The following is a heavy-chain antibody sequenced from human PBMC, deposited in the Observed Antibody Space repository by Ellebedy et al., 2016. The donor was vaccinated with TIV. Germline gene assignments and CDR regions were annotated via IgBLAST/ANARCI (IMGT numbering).Heavy chain of an antibody. V-gene: IGHV3-23*01. CDR1: GFTFHRSG. Sequence: GGSLRLSXAASGFTFHRSGMNWVRQAPGKGLEWVSIISGSDGATHYAVSVKGRFTISRDNSKNTVYLQMNSLRAEDTALYYCARAEGLGVVSPYSDYWGQGTLVTVSS. CDR3: ARAEGLGVVSPYSDY. D-gene: IGHD3-3*01. J-gene: IGHJ4*02. CDR2: ISGSDGAT.